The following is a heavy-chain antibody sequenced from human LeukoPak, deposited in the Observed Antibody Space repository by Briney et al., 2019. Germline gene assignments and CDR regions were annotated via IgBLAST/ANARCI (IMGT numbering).Heavy chain of an antibody. CDR2: ISGSGGST. D-gene: IGHD5-24*01. CDR1: GFTFSNAW. CDR3: AKDSGYNYDY. V-gene: IGHV3-23*01. Sequence: GGSLRLSCAASGFTFSNAWMSWVRQAPGKGLEWVSDISGSGGSTYYADSVKGRFTISRDNSKNTVYLQMNSLRADDTAVYYCAKDSGYNYDYWGQGTLVTVSS. J-gene: IGHJ4*02.